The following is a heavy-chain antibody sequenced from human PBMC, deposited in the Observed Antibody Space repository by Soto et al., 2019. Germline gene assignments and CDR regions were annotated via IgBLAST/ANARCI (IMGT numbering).Heavy chain of an antibody. CDR1: GYTFTSYA. D-gene: IGHD1-26*01. J-gene: IGHJ2*01. V-gene: IGHV1-3*01. CDR3: ARGGSLYWYFDL. Sequence: QVQLVQSGAEVKKPGASVKVSCKATGYTFTSYAMHWVRQAPGQRLERMGWINAGNGNTNYSQKFQGRVTITRDTSASTAYMELSSLRSEDTAVYYCARGGSLYWYFDLWRRGTLVTVSS. CDR2: INAGNGNT.